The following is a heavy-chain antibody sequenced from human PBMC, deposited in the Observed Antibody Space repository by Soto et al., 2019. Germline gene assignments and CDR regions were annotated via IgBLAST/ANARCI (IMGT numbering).Heavy chain of an antibody. V-gene: IGHV3-21*01. D-gene: IGHD3-10*01. J-gene: IGHJ3*02. Sequence: EVQLVESGGGLVKPGGSLRLSCAASGFTFSSYSMNWVRQAPGKGLEWVSSISSSSSYIYYADSVKGRFTISRDKAKNSMYLQMNSLRAEKTAVYDCAILVNVILWFGDTGAFDSWGQGTMVTVCS. CDR2: ISSSSSYI. CDR3: AILVNVILWFGDTGAFDS. CDR1: GFTFSSYS.